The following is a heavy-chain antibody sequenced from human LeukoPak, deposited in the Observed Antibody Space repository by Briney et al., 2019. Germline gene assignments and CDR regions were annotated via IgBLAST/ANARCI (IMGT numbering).Heavy chain of an antibody. J-gene: IGHJ4*02. CDR1: GVSINNYY. Sequence: PSETLSLTCTVSGVSINNYYWSWIRQPPGKGLEWIGNIYYSGSTSYTPSLKGRVTISLDTCKNQFSLQLRPVTAADTDVYYCVRGFRLDYYDSSGHYFDYWGQGTLVTVSS. CDR2: IYYSGST. CDR3: VRGFRLDYYDSSGHYFDY. D-gene: IGHD3-22*01. V-gene: IGHV4-59*01.